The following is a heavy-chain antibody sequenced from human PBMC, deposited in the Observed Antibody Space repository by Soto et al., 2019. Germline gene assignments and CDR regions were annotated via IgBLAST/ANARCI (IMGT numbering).Heavy chain of an antibody. CDR1: GYSFSNYW. D-gene: IGHD6-13*01. CDR3: ARRRAGNPDDWFDP. V-gene: IGHV5-51*01. Sequence: PGESLKISCKGSGYSFSNYWIVWVRQMPGKGLEWMGIIYPGGSETEYSPSFQGQVTISADKSINTAYLQWISLKASDTAMYYCARRRAGNPDDWFDPWGQGTLVTVS. CDR2: IYPGGSET. J-gene: IGHJ5*02.